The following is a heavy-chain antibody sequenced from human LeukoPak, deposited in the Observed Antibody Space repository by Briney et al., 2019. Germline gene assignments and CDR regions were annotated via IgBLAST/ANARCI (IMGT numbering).Heavy chain of an antibody. D-gene: IGHD2-2*01. Sequence: PGGSLRLSCAASGFTFSDYWMHWVRQAPGKGLVWVSRVNSDGSATTYADSVKGRFTISRDNAKNMLYLQMSSLRTEDTAVYYCARDQSPAPAWFDPWGQGTLVTVSS. V-gene: IGHV3-74*01. J-gene: IGHJ5*02. CDR3: ARDQSPAPAWFDP. CDR1: GFTFSDYW. CDR2: VNSDGSAT.